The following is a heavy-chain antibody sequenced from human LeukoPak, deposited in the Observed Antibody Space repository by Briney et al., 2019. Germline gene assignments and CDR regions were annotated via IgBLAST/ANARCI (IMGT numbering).Heavy chain of an antibody. V-gene: IGHV3-33*07. CDR3: ARARGWEPNYYYYYMDV. D-gene: IGHD1-26*01. CDR1: GFTFNSYA. CDR2: IWYDGSNK. Sequence: PGGSLRLSCIPSGFTFNSYAMFWVRQAPGKGPEWVSLIWYDGSNKYYADSVKGRFTISRDNSKNTLYLQMNSLRAEDTAVYYCARARGWEPNYYYYYMDVWGKGTTVTVSS. J-gene: IGHJ6*03.